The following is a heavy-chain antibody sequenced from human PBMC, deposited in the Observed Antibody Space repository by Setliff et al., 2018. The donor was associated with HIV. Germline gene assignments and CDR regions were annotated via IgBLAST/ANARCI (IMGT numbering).Heavy chain of an antibody. CDR3: AKDIGTTHLYYFDS. CDR1: GFTFSSYA. J-gene: IGHJ4*02. V-gene: IGHV3-23*01. D-gene: IGHD1-26*01. CDR2: ISGRGGSQ. Sequence: QAGGSLRLSCAASGFTFSSYAMSRVRQAPGKGLEWVAAISGRGGSQYYADSVRGRFTVSRDNSKNTLYLQMSSLRAEDTAVYYCAKDIGTTHLYYFDSWGQGTLVTVSS.